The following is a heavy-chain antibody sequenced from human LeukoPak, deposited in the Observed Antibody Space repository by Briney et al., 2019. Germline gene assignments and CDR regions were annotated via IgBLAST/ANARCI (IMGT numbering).Heavy chain of an antibody. J-gene: IGHJ2*01. CDR1: GYH. CDR3: ARGKSATAPDSNWYLDL. Sequence: ASVKVSCKASGYHMHWVRQAPGQGLEWMGWINPNSGGTKYAQKFQGRVTMTRDTSISTAYMELSRLRSDDTAVYYCARGKSATAPDSNWYLDLWGRGTLVTVSS. D-gene: IGHD6-13*01. CDR2: INPNSGGT. V-gene: IGHV1-2*02.